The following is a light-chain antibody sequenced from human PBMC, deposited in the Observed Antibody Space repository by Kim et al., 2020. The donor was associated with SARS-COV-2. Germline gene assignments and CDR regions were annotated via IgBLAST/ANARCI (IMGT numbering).Light chain of an antibody. Sequence: QSITLSCTGTSRDVGGYNYVSWYQQHPGKAPKLMIYDVSKRPSGVSNRFSGSKSGNTASLTISGLQAEDEADYYCSSYTSSSTYYVFGTGTKVTVL. J-gene: IGLJ1*01. CDR1: SRDVGGYNY. V-gene: IGLV2-14*04. CDR3: SSYTSSSTYYV. CDR2: DVS.